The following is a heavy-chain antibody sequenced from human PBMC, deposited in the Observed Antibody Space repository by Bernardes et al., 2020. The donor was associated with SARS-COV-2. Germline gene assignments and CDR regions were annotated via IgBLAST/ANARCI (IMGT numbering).Heavy chain of an antibody. CDR2: IYYSGST. CDR3: ARDGNEFSYGAAFDI. V-gene: IGHV4-39*02. CDR1: GGSISSSSYY. D-gene: IGHD3-10*01. Sequence: SETLSLTCTVSGGSISSSSYYWGWIRQPPGKGLEWIGSIYYSGSTYYNLSLKSRVTISVDTSKNQFSLKLSSVTAADTAVYYCARDGNEFSYGAAFDIWGQGTMVTVSS. J-gene: IGHJ3*02.